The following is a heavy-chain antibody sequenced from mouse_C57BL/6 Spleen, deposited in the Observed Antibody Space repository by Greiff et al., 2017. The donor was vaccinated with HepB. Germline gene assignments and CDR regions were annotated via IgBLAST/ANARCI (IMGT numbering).Heavy chain of an antibody. CDR2: IYPGDGDT. Sequence: VQLQQSGPELVKPGASVKISCKASGYAFSSSWMNWVKQRPGKGLEWIGRIYPGDGDTNYIGKFKGKATLSADKSSSTAYMQLSSMASEDSAVYFGARRGIRGGDYYALDNWGQGTSVTVSS. CDR1: GYAFSSSW. CDR3: ARRGIRGGDYYALDN. D-gene: IGHD5-2*01. J-gene: IGHJ4*01. V-gene: IGHV1-82*01.